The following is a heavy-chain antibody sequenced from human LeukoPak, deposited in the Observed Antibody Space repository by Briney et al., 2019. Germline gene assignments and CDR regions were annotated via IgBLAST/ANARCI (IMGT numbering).Heavy chain of an antibody. V-gene: IGHV4-59*01. D-gene: IGHD5-18*01. J-gene: IGHJ4*02. CDR2: IHYSGNT. Sequence: SETLSLTCTVSGGSIRSNYWSWIRQPPGKGLEWIGYIHYSGNTTYNTSPKSRVTISVDTSKKQFSLHMSSVTAADTAVYYCAGTSNSALGLPYFDHRGQGSLVTVSS. CDR1: GGSIRSNY. CDR3: AGTSNSALGLPYFDH.